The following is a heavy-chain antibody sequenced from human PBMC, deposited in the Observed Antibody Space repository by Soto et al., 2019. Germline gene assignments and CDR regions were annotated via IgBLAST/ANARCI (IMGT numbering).Heavy chain of an antibody. CDR2: ISSSSSYI. V-gene: IGHV3-21*01. D-gene: IGHD1-26*01. CDR1: GFTFSSYS. Sequence: GGSLRLSCAASGFTFSSYSMNWVRQAPGKGLEWVSSISSSSSYIYYADAVKGRFTISRDNAKNSLYLQMNSLRAEDTAVYYCARDRYSGSYYAFDIWGQGTMVTVSS. CDR3: ARDRYSGSYYAFDI. J-gene: IGHJ3*02.